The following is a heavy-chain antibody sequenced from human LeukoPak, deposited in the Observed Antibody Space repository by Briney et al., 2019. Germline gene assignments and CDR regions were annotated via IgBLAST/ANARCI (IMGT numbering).Heavy chain of an antibody. CDR3: ARDHRRSSYGWFDP. D-gene: IGHD6-13*01. Sequence: SQTLSLTCAISGDSVSSNSAAWNWIRQSPSRGLEWLGRTYYRSKWYYDYAVAVKSRISINPDTSKNQFSLQLSSVTPEDTAVYYCARDHRRSSYGWFDPWGQGTLVTVSS. J-gene: IGHJ5*02. CDR2: TYYRSKWYY. CDR1: GDSVSSNSAA. V-gene: IGHV6-1*01.